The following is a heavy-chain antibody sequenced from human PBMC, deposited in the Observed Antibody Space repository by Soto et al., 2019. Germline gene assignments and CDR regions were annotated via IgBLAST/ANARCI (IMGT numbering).Heavy chain of an antibody. J-gene: IGHJ6*03. V-gene: IGHV3-33*01. CDR2: IWYDGSNK. D-gene: IGHD3-10*01. CDR3: ARGLGGGLYYCSDMDV. Sequence: KGLEWVAVIWYDGSNKYYADSVKGRFTISRDNSKNTLYLQMNSLRAEDTAVYYCARGLGGGLYYCSDMDVWGKGTTVPVFS.